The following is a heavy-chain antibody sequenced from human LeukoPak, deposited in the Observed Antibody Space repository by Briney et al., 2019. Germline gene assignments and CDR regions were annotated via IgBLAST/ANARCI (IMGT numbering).Heavy chain of an antibody. V-gene: IGHV4-61*02. CDR3: ARAYFDL. CDR2: IYTSGST. Sequence: SETLSLTCTVSGGSISSGSYYWSWIRQPAGKGLEWIRRIYTSGSTNYNTSLKSRVTISVGTSKNQFSLKLSSLTAAGTAVYYWARAYFDLWGRGTLVTVSS. J-gene: IGHJ2*01. CDR1: GGSISSGSYY.